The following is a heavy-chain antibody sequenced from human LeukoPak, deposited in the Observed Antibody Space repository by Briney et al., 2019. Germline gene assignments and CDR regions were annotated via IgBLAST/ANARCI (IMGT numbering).Heavy chain of an antibody. CDR1: GFTFSNAW. D-gene: IGHD2-15*01. CDR2: IYSGGGT. V-gene: IGHV3-66*01. Sequence: GGSLRLSCAASGFTFSNAWMSWVRQAPGKGLEWVSLIYSGGGTYYADSVKGRFTISRDHAKNSLFLQMNSLRAEDTAVYYCARGSGYFDYWGQGTLVTVSS. J-gene: IGHJ4*02. CDR3: ARGSGYFDY.